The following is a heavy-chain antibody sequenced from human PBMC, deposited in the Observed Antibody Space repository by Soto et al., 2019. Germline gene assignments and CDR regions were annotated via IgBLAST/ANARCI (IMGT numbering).Heavy chain of an antibody. Sequence: QAQLVQSGAEVKKPGASVKVSCKASGYTFSSYGISWVRQAPGQGLEWLGWISPYNDDTNYAQKLQGRVTMTTDTSTRTAYMDLRSLRSDDTAVYYCARGGYYDSSGSRMYHYYGMDGWGQGTTVNVSS. D-gene: IGHD3-22*01. V-gene: IGHV1-18*01. CDR3: ARGGYYDSSGSRMYHYYGMDG. CDR1: GYTFSSYG. CDR2: ISPYNDDT. J-gene: IGHJ6*01.